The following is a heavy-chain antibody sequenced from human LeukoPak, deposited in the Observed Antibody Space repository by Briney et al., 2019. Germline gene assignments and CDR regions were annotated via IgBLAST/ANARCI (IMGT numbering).Heavy chain of an antibody. Sequence: PSETLSLTCTVSGYSISSGYYWGWIRQSPGKGLEWIGSIYHSGSTYYNPSLKSRVTISVDTSKNQFSLKLSSVIAADTAVYYCARATLTYCSSTSCYGWFDPWGQGTLVTVSS. J-gene: IGHJ5*02. CDR2: IYHSGST. D-gene: IGHD2-2*01. V-gene: IGHV4-38-2*02. CDR1: GYSISSGYY. CDR3: ARATLTYCSSTSCYGWFDP.